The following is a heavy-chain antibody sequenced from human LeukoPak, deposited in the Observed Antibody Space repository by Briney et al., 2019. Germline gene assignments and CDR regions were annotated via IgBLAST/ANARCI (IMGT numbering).Heavy chain of an antibody. CDR2: ISGSGGST. Sequence: GGSLRLSCAASGYTLSSYAMSWVCQAPGKGLEWVSAISGSGGSTYYADSVKGRFTISRDNSKNTLYLQMNSLRAEDTAVYYCAKGYWSRFDYWGQGSLVTVSS. CDR1: GYTLSSYA. V-gene: IGHV3-23*01. CDR3: AKGYWSRFDY. D-gene: IGHD2-8*02. J-gene: IGHJ4*02.